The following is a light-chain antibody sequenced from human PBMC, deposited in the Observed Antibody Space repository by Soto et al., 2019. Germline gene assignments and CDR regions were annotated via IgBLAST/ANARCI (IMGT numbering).Light chain of an antibody. CDR1: SSDVGDYNY. Sequence: QSALTQPASVSGSPGQSITISCTGSSSDVGDYNYVSWYQQDPGKAPKLMIYEVSNRPSGVSNRFSGSKSGNTASLTISGLQAEDEADYYCISYTSSSTLLFGTGTKLTVL. J-gene: IGLJ1*01. CDR2: EVS. V-gene: IGLV2-14*01. CDR3: ISYTSSSTLL.